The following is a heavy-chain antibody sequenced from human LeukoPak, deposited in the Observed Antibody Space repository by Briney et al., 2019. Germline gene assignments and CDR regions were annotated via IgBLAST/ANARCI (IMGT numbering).Heavy chain of an antibody. CDR2: INHSGST. Sequence: SETLSLTCAVYGGSFSGYYWSWIRQPPGKGLEWIGEINHSGSTNYNPSLKSRVTISVDTSKNQFSLKLSSVTAADTAVYYCAKGPSSWPAKRYNWFDPWGQGTLVTVSS. CDR1: GGSFSGYY. J-gene: IGHJ5*02. D-gene: IGHD6-13*01. V-gene: IGHV4-34*01. CDR3: AKGPSSWPAKRYNWFDP.